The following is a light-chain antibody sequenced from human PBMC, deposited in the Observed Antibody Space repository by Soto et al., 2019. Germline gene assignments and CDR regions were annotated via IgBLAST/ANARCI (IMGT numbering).Light chain of an antibody. CDR3: VLYMGSGISV. Sequence: QAVVTQEPSFSVSPGGTVTLTCGLSSGSVSTSYYPSWYQQTPGQAPRTLIYNTNTRSNTRSSGVPDRFSGSILGAKAALTITGAQADDESDYYCVLYMGSGISVFGGGTQLTVL. CDR2: NTNTRSN. V-gene: IGLV8-61*01. CDR1: SGSVSTSYY. J-gene: IGLJ3*02.